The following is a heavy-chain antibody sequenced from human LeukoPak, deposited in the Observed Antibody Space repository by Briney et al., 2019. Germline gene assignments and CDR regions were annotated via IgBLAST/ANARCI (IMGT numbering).Heavy chain of an antibody. CDR2: ISYDGSNK. V-gene: IGHV3-30-3*01. CDR1: GFTFSSYA. Sequence: GGSLRLSCAASGFTFSSYAMHWVRQAPGKGLEWVAVISYDGSNKYYADSVKGRFTISRDNSKNTLYLQMNSLRAEDTAVYYCAKARKSLLARGSKPTGFDYWGQGTLVTVSS. D-gene: IGHD3-10*01. J-gene: IGHJ4*02. CDR3: AKARKSLLARGSKPTGFDY.